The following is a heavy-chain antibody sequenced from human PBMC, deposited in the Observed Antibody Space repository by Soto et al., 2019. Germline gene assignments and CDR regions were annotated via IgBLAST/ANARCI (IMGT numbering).Heavy chain of an antibody. CDR2: MFYSGLT. CDR1: GYSVSSSDYY. D-gene: IGHD2-15*01. CDR3: APLTVSLSGPYGIHV. V-gene: IGHV4-39*01. Sequence: SETLSLTCSVSGYSVSSSDYYWAWIRQPPGKGLEWIGSMFYSGLTYYNPSLKSRVTLSVDTSKNHFSVRLNSVTAADTAVYYCAPLTVSLSGPYGIHVWGQGTTVTVS. J-gene: IGHJ6*02.